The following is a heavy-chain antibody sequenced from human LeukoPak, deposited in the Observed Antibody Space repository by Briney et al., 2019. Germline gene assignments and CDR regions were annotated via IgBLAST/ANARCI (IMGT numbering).Heavy chain of an antibody. J-gene: IGHJ4*02. V-gene: IGHV4-39*07. Sequence: SETLSLTCIVSGDSFGSVKDYWAWIRQPPGKGLEWIASGDYSGGTYYNPSLESRVAISADMSKNQFSLKLSSVTAADTAVYYCARDFRSTVTRWPFYYFDYWGQGTLITVSS. CDR2: GDYSGGT. D-gene: IGHD4-17*01. CDR3: ARDFRSTVTRWPFYYFDY. CDR1: GDSFGSVKDY.